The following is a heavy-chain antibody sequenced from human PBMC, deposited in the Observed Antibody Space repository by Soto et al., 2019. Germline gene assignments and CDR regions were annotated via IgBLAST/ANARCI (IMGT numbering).Heavy chain of an antibody. CDR2: INPNSGGT. V-gene: IGHV1-2*04. Sequence: GASVKVSCKASGYTFTGYYMRWVRQAPGQGLEWMGWINPNSGGTNYAQKFQGWVTMTRDTSISTAYMELSRLRSDDTAVYYCARGGWGYSSGWYSSDIWGQGTMVTVSS. J-gene: IGHJ3*02. D-gene: IGHD6-19*01. CDR3: ARGGWGYSSGWYSSDI. CDR1: GYTFTGYY.